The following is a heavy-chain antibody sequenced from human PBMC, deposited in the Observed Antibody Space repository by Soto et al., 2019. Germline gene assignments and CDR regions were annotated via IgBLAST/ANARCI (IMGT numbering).Heavy chain of an antibody. Sequence: SETLSLTCAVYGGSFSGYYWSWIRQPPGKGLEWIGEINHSGSTNYNPSLKSRVTISVDTSKNQFSLKLSSVTAADTAVYYCARGRDFWSGYYLDYWGQGTLVTVSS. D-gene: IGHD3-3*01. CDR2: INHSGST. J-gene: IGHJ4*02. V-gene: IGHV4-34*01. CDR3: ARGRDFWSGYYLDY. CDR1: GGSFSGYY.